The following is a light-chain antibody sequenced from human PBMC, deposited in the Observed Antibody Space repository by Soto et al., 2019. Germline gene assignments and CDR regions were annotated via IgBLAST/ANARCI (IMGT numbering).Light chain of an antibody. Sequence: QSALTQPPSASGSPGQSVTISCTGTSSDVGGYNYVSWYQQHPGKAPKLMIYEVSRRPSGVPDRFSGSRSGNTASLTVSGLQAEDEADYYCSSYAASNNVIFRGGTKLTVL. CDR1: SSDVGGYNY. J-gene: IGLJ2*01. CDR2: EVS. V-gene: IGLV2-8*01. CDR3: SSYAASNNVI.